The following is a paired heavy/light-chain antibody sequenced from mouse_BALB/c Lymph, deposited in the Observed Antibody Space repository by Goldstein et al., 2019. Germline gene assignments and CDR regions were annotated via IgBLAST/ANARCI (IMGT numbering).Heavy chain of an antibody. V-gene: IGHV1-63*02. Sequence: QVQLQQSGAELVRPGTSVKMSCKAAGYTFTNYWIGWVKQRPGHGLEWIGDIYPGGGYTNYNEKFKGKATLTADTSSSTAYMQLSSLTSEDSAIYYCARSGYRYDKYYFDYWGQGTTLTVSS. D-gene: IGHD2-14*01. CDR3: ARSGYRYDKYYFDY. CDR2: IYPGGGYT. J-gene: IGHJ2*01. CDR1: GYTFTNYW.
Light chain of an antibody. Sequence: DIKMTQSPSSMYASLGERVTITCKASQDINSYLSWFQQKPGKSPKTLIYRANRLVDGVPSRFSGSGSGQDYSLTISSLEYEDMGIYYCLQYDEFRTFGGGTKLEIK. J-gene: IGKJ1*01. V-gene: IGKV14-111*01. CDR1: QDINSY. CDR3: LQYDEFRT. CDR2: RAN.